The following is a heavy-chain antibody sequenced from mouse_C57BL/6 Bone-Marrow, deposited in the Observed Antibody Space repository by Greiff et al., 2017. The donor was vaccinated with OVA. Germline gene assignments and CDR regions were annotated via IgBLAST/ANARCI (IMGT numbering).Heavy chain of an antibody. J-gene: IGHJ4*01. CDR1: GYTFTSYW. CDR2: ITPSSGYT. CDR3: ARWYYAMDY. Sequence: QVHVKQSGAELAKPGASVKLSCKASGYTFTSYWMHWVKQRPGQGLEWIGYITPSSGYTKYNQKFKDKATLTADKSTITAYMQLISLTYEDSAVYYCARWYYAMDYWCQGTAVTVTA. V-gene: IGHV1-7*01.